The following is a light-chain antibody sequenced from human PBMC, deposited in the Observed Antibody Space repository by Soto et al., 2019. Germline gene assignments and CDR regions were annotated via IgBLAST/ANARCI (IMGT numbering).Light chain of an antibody. J-gene: IGKJ3*01. CDR3: PQYDDLPFT. V-gene: IGKV1-33*01. CDR1: QNIRTY. CDR2: DAS. Sequence: DIQMTQSPSSLSASVGDRVTITCQASQNIRTYLNWYQQKPGQAPKLLIEDASNLGIGVPSRFSGSRSGTDFSFTISSLQPEDIATYYYPQYDDLPFTFGPGTKVDIK.